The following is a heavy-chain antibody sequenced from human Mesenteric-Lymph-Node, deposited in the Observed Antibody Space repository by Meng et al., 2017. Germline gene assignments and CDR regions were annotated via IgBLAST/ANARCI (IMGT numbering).Heavy chain of an antibody. CDR1: GFTFSNAW. CDR3: TTGSGAHTIGS. J-gene: IGHJ5*01. D-gene: IGHD3-10*01. CDR2: IKSKTDGGTT. V-gene: IGHV3-15*01. Sequence: GESLKISCAASGFTFSNAWMSWVRQAPGKGLEWVGRIKSKTDGGTTDYAAPVKGRFTISRDDSKNTLYLQMNSLKTEDTAVYYCTTGSGAHTIGSWGRGTLVTVSS.